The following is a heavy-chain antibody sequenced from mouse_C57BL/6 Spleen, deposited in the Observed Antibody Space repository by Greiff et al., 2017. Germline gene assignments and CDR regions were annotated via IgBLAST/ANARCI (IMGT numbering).Heavy chain of an antibody. V-gene: IGHV5-9-1*02. CDR2: ISSGGDYI. J-gene: IGHJ1*03. CDR1: GFTFSSYA. D-gene: IGHD4-1*01. Sequence: DVMPVESGEGLVKPGGSLKLSCAASGFTFSSYAMSWVRQTPEKRLEWVADISSGGDYIYYADTVKGRFTISRDNARNTLYLQMSSLKSEDTAMYYCTRGLGRYFDVWGTGTTGTVSS. CDR3: TRGLGRYFDV.